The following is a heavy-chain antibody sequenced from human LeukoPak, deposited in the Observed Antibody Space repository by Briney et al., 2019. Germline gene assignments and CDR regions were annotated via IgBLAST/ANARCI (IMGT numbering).Heavy chain of an antibody. CDR2: ISSSGSTI. D-gene: IGHD3-22*01. CDR3: ARVRSSGKFDY. CDR1: GFTFSSYE. V-gene: IGHV3-48*03. Sequence: GGSLRLSCAASGFTFSSYEMNWVRQAPGKGLEWVSYISSSGSTIYYADSVKGRFTISRDNAKNSLYLQMNSLRAEDTAVYYCARVRSSGKFDYWGQGTLVTVSS. J-gene: IGHJ4*02.